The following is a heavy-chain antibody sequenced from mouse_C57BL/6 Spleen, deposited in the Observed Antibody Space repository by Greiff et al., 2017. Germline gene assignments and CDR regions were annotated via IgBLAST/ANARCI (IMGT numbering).Heavy chain of an antibody. CDR1: GYAFSSSW. J-gene: IGHJ3*01. V-gene: IGHV1-82*01. CDR2: IYPGDGDT. CDR3: ARLGVSREAY. Sequence: VQLQQSGPELVKPGASVKISCKASGYAFSSSWMNWVKQRPGKGLEWIGRIYPGDGDTNYNGKFKGKATLTADKSSSTAYMQRSSLTSEDSAFYFCARLGVSREAYWGQGTLVTVSA.